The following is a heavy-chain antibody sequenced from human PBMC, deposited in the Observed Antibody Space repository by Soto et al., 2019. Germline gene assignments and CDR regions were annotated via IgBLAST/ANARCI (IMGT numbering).Heavy chain of an antibody. V-gene: IGHV4-59*01. D-gene: IGHD1-26*01. CDR2: IYYSGST. J-gene: IGHJ4*02. Sequence: SETLSLTCTVSGGSISSYYWSWIRQPPGKGLESIGYIYYSGSTNYNPSLKSRVTISVDTSKNQFSLKLSSVTAADTAVYYCAGPKIGSYYYWGQGTLVTVSS. CDR3: AGPKIGSYYY. CDR1: GGSISSYY.